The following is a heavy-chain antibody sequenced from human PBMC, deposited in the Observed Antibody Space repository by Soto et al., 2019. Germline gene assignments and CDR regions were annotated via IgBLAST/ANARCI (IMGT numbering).Heavy chain of an antibody. J-gene: IGHJ4*02. Sequence: QVQLVQSGAEVKKPGASVKVSCEASGYTFTSYGISWVRQAPGQGLEGMGWISTYNGNTNYAQKFQGRVTWTTDTYTSAVYMDLRKLRSDDTAVYYCAKANGQWLVDDWGPGTLVTVSS. CDR3: AKANGQWLVDD. CDR1: GYTFTSYG. V-gene: IGHV1-18*01. CDR2: ISTYNGNT. D-gene: IGHD6-19*01.